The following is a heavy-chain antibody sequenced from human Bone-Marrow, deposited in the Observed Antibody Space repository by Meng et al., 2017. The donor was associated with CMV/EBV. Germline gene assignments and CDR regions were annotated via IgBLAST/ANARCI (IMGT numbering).Heavy chain of an antibody. Sequence: GSLRLSCTVSGGSISSYYWSWIRQPPGKGLEWIGYIYYSGSTNYNPSLKSRVTISVDTSKHQFSLKLSSVTAADTAVYYCARERSGYGLIDYWGKGTLVTVSS. CDR3: ARERSGYGLIDY. D-gene: IGHD5-12*01. J-gene: IGHJ4*02. CDR2: IYYSGST. CDR1: GGSISSYY. V-gene: IGHV4-59*01.